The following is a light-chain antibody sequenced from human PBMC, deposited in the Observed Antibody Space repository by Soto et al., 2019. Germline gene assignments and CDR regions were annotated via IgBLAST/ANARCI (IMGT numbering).Light chain of an antibody. CDR2: EVS. CDR1: ISDVGYSNY. CDR3: SSYTSSTTWV. Sequence: QSVLTQPASVSGSPGQSIAISCTGTISDVGYSNYVSWYQQHPGKAPRLMISEVSNRPSGVSDRFSGSKSGNTASLTISGLQAEDEADYYCSSYTSSTTWVFGGGTQLTVL. J-gene: IGLJ3*02. V-gene: IGLV2-14*01.